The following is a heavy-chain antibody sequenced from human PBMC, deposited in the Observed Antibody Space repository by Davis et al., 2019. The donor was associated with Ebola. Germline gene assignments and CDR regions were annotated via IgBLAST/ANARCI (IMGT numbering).Heavy chain of an antibody. CDR2: ISWNSDSI. Sequence: SLKISCAGSGFTFGDSAMHWVRQAPGKGLEWVSGISWNSDSIVYADSVKGRFTISRDNAKNSLYLQMNSLRAEDTAVYYCARALGGEDDWGQGTLVTVSS. CDR3: ARALGGEDD. J-gene: IGHJ4*02. D-gene: IGHD3-16*01. CDR1: GFTFGDSA. V-gene: IGHV3-9*01.